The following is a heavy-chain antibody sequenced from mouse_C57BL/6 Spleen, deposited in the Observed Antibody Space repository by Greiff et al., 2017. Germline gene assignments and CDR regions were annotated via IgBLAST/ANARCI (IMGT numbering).Heavy chain of an antibody. V-gene: IGHV5-17*01. Sequence: EVHLVESGGGLVKPGGSLKLSCAASGFTFSDYGMHWVRQAPEKGLEWVAYISSGSSTIYYADTVKGRFTISRDNAKNTLFLQMTSLRSEDTAMYYCARTTMITHWYFDVWGTGTTVTVSS. CDR1: GFTFSDYG. CDR2: ISSGSSTI. CDR3: ARTTMITHWYFDV. J-gene: IGHJ1*03. D-gene: IGHD2-4*01.